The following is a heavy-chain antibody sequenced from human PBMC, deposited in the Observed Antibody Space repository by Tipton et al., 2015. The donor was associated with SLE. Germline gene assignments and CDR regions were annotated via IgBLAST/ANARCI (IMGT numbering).Heavy chain of an antibody. CDR2: IYYSGST. D-gene: IGHD5-18*01. CDR1: GGSISSSSYY. V-gene: IGHV4-39*01. J-gene: IGHJ4*02. CDR3: ARPGHDSLYSFFDY. Sequence: GLVKPSETLSLTCTVSGGSISSSSYYWGWIRQPPGKGLEWIGSIYYSGSTYYNPSLKSRVTISVDTSKNQFSLKLSSVTAADTAVHYCARPGHDSLYSFFDYWGQGTLVTVSS.